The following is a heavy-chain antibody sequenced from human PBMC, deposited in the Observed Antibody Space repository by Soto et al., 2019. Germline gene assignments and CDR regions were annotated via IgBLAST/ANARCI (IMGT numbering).Heavy chain of an antibody. CDR3: ARGGYYFYMDV. J-gene: IGHJ6*03. CDR1: GASISISNW. V-gene: IGHV4-4*02. Sequence: QVQLQESGPGLVKPSESLSLTCAVSGASISISNWWSWVRQTPGKGLEWIGQIHHSGSTNYSPSLTSRVTISVDKSKNQFSLKMNSVTAADTAVYYCARGGYYFYMDVWGKGTTVTVSS. D-gene: IGHD1-26*01. CDR2: IHHSGST.